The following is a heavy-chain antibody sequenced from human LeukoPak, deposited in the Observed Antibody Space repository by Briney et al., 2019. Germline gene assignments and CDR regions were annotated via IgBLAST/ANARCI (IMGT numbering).Heavy chain of an antibody. J-gene: IGHJ5*02. V-gene: IGHV4-34*01. CDR2: INHSGST. D-gene: IGHD3-3*01. CDR1: GGSLSGYY. Sequence: KASETLSLTXAVYGGSLSGYYWSWVRQPPGKGVEWIGEINHSGSTNYNPSLKSRVTISVDTSKNQFSLKLSSVTAADTAVYYYARGPRYYDFWSGYQNWFDPWGQGALVTVSS. CDR3: ARGPRYYDFWSGYQNWFDP.